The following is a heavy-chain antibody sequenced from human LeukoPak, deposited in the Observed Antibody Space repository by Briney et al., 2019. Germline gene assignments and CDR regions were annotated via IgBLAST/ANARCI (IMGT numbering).Heavy chain of an antibody. D-gene: IGHD2-15*01. CDR2: IIPIFGTA. J-gene: IGHJ2*01. V-gene: IGHV1-69*05. CDR1: GGTFSSYA. Sequence: GASVKVSCKASGGTFSSYAISWVRQAPGQGLEWMGGIIPIFGTANYAQKFQGRVTITTDESTSTAYMELSSLRSEDTAVYYCARSYCSGGSCYSMTWYFDLWGRGTLVTVSS. CDR3: ARSYCSGGSCYSMTWYFDL.